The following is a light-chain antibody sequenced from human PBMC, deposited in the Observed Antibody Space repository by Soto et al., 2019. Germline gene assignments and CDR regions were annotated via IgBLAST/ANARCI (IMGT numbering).Light chain of an antibody. CDR3: CSYAGSSTYV. V-gene: IGLV2-23*01. J-gene: IGLJ7*01. Sequence: QSALTQPASVSGSPDQWFTISCTGTSSDVGSYNLVSWYQQHPGKAPKLMIYEGSKRPSGVSNRFSGSKSGNTASLTISGLQAEDEADYYCCSYAGSSTYVFGTGTQLTVL. CDR1: SSDVGSYNL. CDR2: EGS.